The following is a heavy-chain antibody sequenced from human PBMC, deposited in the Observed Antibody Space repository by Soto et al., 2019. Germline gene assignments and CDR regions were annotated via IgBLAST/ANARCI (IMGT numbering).Heavy chain of an antibody. Sequence: QVQLVQSGAEWKTPGASVKVSCKASGYIFISYGISWVRQAPGQGLEWMGWISPYNGNTNYAQKFQGRVNMTTDTSTTTAYMELRSRRSDDTAVYFCVRGSAVHVGPLGNGFAPWGQGTLVTVSS. D-gene: IGHD1-1*01. CDR1: GYIFISYG. J-gene: IGHJ5*02. CDR2: ISPYNGNT. CDR3: VRGSAVHVGPLGNGFAP. V-gene: IGHV1-18*01.